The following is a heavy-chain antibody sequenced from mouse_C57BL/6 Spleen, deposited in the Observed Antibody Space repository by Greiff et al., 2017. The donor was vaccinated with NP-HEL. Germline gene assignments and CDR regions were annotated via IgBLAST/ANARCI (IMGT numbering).Heavy chain of an antibody. V-gene: IGHV5-4*01. CDR2: ISDGGSYT. CDR3: AREITTVVATEDY. CDR1: GFTFSSYA. J-gene: IGHJ4*01. D-gene: IGHD1-1*01. Sequence: EVQGVESGGGLVKPGGSLKLSCAASGFTFSSYAISWVRQTPEKRLEWVATISDGGSYTYYPDNVKGRFTISRDNAKNNLYLQMSHLKSEDTAMYYCAREITTVVATEDYWGQGTSVTVSS.